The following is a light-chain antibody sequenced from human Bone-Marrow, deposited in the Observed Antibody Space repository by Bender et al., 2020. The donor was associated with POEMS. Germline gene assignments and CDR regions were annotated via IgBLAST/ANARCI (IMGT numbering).Light chain of an antibody. J-gene: IGLJ3*02. CDR2: DVT. CDR3: QTLDTGIWV. V-gene: IGLV2-11*01. Sequence: QSALTQPASVSGSPGQSVTISCTGTSSDVDSYNYVSWYQQHPGKAPKLMIYDVTKRPSGVPDRFSGSKSGNTASLTISSLQPDDEADYYCQTLDTGIWVIGGGTKLTVL. CDR1: SSDVDSYNY.